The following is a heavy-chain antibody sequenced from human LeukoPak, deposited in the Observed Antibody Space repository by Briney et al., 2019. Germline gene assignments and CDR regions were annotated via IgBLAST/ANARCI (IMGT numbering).Heavy chain of an antibody. D-gene: IGHD2-15*01. V-gene: IGHV3-21*01. Sequence: GGSLRLSCAASGFTFSSYSMNWVRQAPGKGLEWVSSISSSSSYIYYADSVKGRFTISRDNAKNSLYLQMNSLRAEDTAVYYCAVYCSGGSCLSYWGQGTLVTVSS. CDR3: AVYCSGGSCLSY. CDR2: ISSSSSYI. J-gene: IGHJ4*02. CDR1: GFTFSSYS.